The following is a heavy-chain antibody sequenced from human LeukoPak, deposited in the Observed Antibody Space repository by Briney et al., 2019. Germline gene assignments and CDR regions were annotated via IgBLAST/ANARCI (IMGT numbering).Heavy chain of an antibody. CDR2: IYYSGST. J-gene: IGHJ2*01. D-gene: IGHD4-17*01. Sequence: SETLSLTCTVSGGSISSYYWSWIRQRPGKGLEWIGYIYYSGSTNYNPSLKSRVTISVDTSKNQFSLKLSSVTAADTAVYYCARGGYGWYFDLWGRGTLVTVSS. CDR1: GGSISSYY. CDR3: ARGGYGWYFDL. V-gene: IGHV4-59*01.